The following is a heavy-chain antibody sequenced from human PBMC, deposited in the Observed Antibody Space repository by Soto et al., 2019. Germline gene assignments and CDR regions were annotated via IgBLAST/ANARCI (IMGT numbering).Heavy chain of an antibody. CDR3: ARDSGYYDSSGYYVSDAFNI. J-gene: IGHJ3*02. Sequence: ASVKVSCKASGYTFTSYYMHWVRQAPGQGLEWMGIINPSGGSTSYAQKFQGRVTMTRDTSTSTVYMELSSLGSEDTAVYYCARDSGYYDSSGYYVSDAFNIWGQGTMVTVSS. CDR2: INPSGGST. D-gene: IGHD3-22*01. V-gene: IGHV1-46*01. CDR1: GYTFTSYY.